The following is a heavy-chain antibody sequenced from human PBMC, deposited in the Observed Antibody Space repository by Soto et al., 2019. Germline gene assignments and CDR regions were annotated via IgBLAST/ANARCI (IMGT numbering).Heavy chain of an antibody. CDR2: ITGSGRDT. D-gene: IGHD2-8*01. CDR3: AKNGLDNSPSAIDS. V-gene: IGHV3-23*01. J-gene: IGHJ4*02. CDR1: GLSVRNNY. Sequence: GGSLRLSCTASGLSVRNNYMSWVRQAPGKGLDWVSGITGSGRDTYYADSVKGRFTISRDNSKNMVFLQMNSLRAEDTALYYCAKNGLDNSPSAIDSWGPGTLVTVSS.